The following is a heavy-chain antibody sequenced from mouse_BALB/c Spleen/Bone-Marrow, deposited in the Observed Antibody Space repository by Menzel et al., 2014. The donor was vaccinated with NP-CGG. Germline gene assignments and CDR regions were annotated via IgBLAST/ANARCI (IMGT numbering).Heavy chain of an antibody. J-gene: IGHJ4*01. CDR1: GYTFTTYT. CDR3: AIRYYAMDY. Sequence: QVQLKESGAELARPGASVKMSCKASGYTFTTYTIHWMKQRPGQGLEWIGYIIPSSGYTNYNQKFKDKATLTVDKSSSTAYMQLSSLTHEDSAVYYCAIRYYAMDYWGQGTSVTVSS. CDR2: IIPSSGYT. D-gene: IGHD1-1*01. V-gene: IGHV1-4*01.